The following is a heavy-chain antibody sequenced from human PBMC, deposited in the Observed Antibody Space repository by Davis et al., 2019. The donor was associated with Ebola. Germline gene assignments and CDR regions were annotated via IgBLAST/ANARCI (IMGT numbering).Heavy chain of an antibody. CDR2: ISGSGGST. J-gene: IGHJ4*02. CDR3: AKANQPMIVVAHTSYYFDY. D-gene: IGHD3-22*01. V-gene: IGHV3-23*01. CDR1: GFTFSSYA. Sequence: PGGSLRLSCAASGFTFSSYAMSWVRQAPGKGLEWVSAISGSGGSTYYADSVKGRFTISRDNSKNTLYLQMNSLRAEDTAVYYCAKANQPMIVVAHTSYYFDYWGQGTLVTVSS.